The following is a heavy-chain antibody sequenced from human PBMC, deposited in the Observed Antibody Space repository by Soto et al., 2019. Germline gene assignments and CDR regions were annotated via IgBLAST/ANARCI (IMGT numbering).Heavy chain of an antibody. CDR1: GGSISNYY. D-gene: IGHD5-18*01. CDR3: ARDHPHSYGIYYFDY. CDR2: IYSSGST. J-gene: IGHJ4*02. Sequence: QVQLRESGPGLVKPSETLSLTCTVSGGSISNYYWSWIRQPPGKGLEWIGYIYSSGSTNYNPSLKRRVTLSAHTSKNQVSLKLTSVTAADTAVYYCARDHPHSYGIYYFDYWGQGTLVTVSS. V-gene: IGHV4-59*01.